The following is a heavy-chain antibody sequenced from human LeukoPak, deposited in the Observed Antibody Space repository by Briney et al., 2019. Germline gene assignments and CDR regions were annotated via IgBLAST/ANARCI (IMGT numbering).Heavy chain of an antibody. CDR3: ARPYYYDSRIDP. J-gene: IGHJ5*02. CDR2: MYYSGST. V-gene: IGHV4-30-4*08. D-gene: IGHD3-22*01. CDR1: GDSLNIYY. Sequence: TLSLTCSVSGDSLNIYYWNWIRQPPGKGLEWIAYMYYSGSTYYNPSLKSRVTMSADTFKNQPSLKLSSVTAADTAVYYCARPYYYDSRIDPWGQGILVTVSS.